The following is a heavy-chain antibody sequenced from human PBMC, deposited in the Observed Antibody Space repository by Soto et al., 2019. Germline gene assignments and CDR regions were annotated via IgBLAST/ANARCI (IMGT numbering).Heavy chain of an antibody. Sequence: QVQLQESGPGLVKPSQTLSLTCTVSGDSVSGGDSYWSWIRQPPGKALEWIGYTSFSGYTSYTPSLKSRVTISVDMSKSQFSLRLTSVTAADTAIYYCVRGGNPCHYATSGPGTFDKWGKGTLVSVSS. J-gene: IGHJ4*02. V-gene: IGHV4-30-4*01. CDR2: TSFSGYT. CDR1: GDSVSGGDSY. D-gene: IGHD3-22*01. CDR3: VRGGNPCHYATSGPGTFDK.